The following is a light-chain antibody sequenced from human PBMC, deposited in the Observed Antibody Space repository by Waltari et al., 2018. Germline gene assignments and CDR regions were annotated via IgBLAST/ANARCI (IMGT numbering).Light chain of an antibody. Sequence: DIQMTQSPSSVSGFVGDRVAITCRASQDIRNSLAWYQQRPGNAPKLLISETSDWQYGVPSRFSGSVSGTDFTLTITSLQPEDSATYFCQQAHTFPRTFGQGTRLEI. J-gene: IGKJ5*01. CDR3: QQAHTFPRT. CDR1: QDIRNS. CDR2: ETS. V-gene: IGKV1-12*01.